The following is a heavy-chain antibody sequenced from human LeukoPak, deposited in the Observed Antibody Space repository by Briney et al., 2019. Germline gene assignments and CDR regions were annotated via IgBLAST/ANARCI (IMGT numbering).Heavy chain of an antibody. CDR1: GFTFNIYA. J-gene: IGHJ3*02. D-gene: IGHD5-12*01. CDR2: ISYDGNNK. CDR3: ARVGFGGYDLGAFDI. Sequence: GGSLRLSCAASGFTFNIYAMHWVRQAPGKGLEWVAVISYDGNNKYYADSVKGRFTISRDNSKNTGYLQMNSLRTEGTAVYYCARVGFGGYDLGAFDIWGQGTMVTVSS. V-gene: IGHV3-30-3*01.